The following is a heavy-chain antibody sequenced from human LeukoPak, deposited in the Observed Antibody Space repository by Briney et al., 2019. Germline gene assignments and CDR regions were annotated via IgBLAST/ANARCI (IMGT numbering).Heavy chain of an antibody. Sequence: SETLSLTCAVYGASFNTYYWTWIRQSPDKGLEWIGEVNRDGDTNVNPSLRSRVVMSVDASKNQFSLKLTSVTATDTAVYFCARGPVALPNDRLNFFFDFWGQGTLVTVSS. D-gene: IGHD2-8*01. CDR1: GASFNTYY. CDR3: ARGPVALPNDRLNFFFDF. CDR2: VNRDGDT. V-gene: IGHV4-34*01. J-gene: IGHJ5*01.